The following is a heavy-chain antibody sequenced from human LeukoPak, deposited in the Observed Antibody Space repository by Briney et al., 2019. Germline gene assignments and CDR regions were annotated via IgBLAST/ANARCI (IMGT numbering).Heavy chain of an antibody. CDR2: IYHSGTT. V-gene: IGHV4-39*07. D-gene: IGHD1-26*01. CDR1: GGSISSDYYL. J-gene: IGHJ5*01. Sequence: SETQSLTCTVSGGSISSDYYLWAWIRLPSGKGLEWIGSIYHSGTTYYNPSLKSRVTISVDTSKNQFSLKLSSVTAADTAVYYCARDRGGTYSQFDSWGQGTLVTVSS. CDR3: ARDRGGTYSQFDS.